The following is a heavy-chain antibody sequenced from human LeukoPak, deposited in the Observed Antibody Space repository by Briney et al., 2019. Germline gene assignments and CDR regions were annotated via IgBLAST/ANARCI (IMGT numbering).Heavy chain of an antibody. CDR2: IYYSGST. CDR3: ARQTWIQLWLN. V-gene: IGHV4-39*01. CDR1: GGSISSSSYY. D-gene: IGHD5-18*01. Sequence: KPSETLSLTCTVSGGSISSSSYYWGWIRQPPGKGLEWIGSIYYSGSTYYNPSLKSRVTISVDTSENQFSLKLSSVTAADTAVYYCARQTWIQLWLNWGQGTLVTVSS. J-gene: IGHJ4*02.